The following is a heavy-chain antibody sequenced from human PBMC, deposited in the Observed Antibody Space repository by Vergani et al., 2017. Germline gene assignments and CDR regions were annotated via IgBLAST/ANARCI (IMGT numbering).Heavy chain of an antibody. D-gene: IGHD3-10*01. CDR3: AKGGGYYYGSGSYYPYYYGMDV. CDR1: GFTFSDYY. V-gene: IGHV3-23*04. Sequence: VQLVESGGGLVKPGGSLRLSCAASGFTFSDYYMSWIRQAPGKGLEWVSAISGSGGSTYYADSVKGRFTISRDNSKNTLYLQINSLRAEDTAVYYCAKGGGYYYGSGSYYPYYYGMDVWGQGTTVTVSS. CDR2: ISGSGGST. J-gene: IGHJ6*02.